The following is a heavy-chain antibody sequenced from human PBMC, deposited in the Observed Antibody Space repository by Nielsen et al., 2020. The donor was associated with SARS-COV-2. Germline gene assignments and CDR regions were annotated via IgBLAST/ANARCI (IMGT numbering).Heavy chain of an antibody. D-gene: IGHD4-17*01. J-gene: IGHJ6*03. CDR3: ARARGAYGDYYYYYYTDV. CDR2: TYYRSKWYN. V-gene: IGHV6-1*01. Sequence: WISQSPSRGLEWLGRTYYRSKWYNDYAVSVKSRITINPDTSKNQFSLHLNSVTPEDTAVYYCARARGAYGDYYYYYYTDVWGKGTTVTVSS.